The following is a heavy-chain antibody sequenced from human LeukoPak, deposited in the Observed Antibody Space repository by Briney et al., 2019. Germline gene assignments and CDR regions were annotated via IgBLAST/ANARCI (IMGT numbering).Heavy chain of an antibody. CDR1: GYTFTIYG. J-gene: IGHJ4*02. CDR3: ARASYYYHSSGSSSVDY. CDR2: ISAFNDNT. Sequence: GASVNLSCKASGYTFTIYGITGERDAPGQGREWRGWISAFNDNTNYAHKLQGRVTLTTGTSTTTAYPELRSMRSDDTGVYYSARASYYYHSSGSSSVDYWGQGALVTVSS. V-gene: IGHV1-18*01. D-gene: IGHD3-22*01.